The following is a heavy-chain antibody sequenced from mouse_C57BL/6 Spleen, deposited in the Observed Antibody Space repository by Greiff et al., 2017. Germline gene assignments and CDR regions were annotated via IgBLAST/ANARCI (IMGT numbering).Heavy chain of an antibody. V-gene: IGHV1-19*01. CDR1: GYTFTDYY. Sequence: EVQVVESGPVLVKPGASVKMSCKASGYTFTDYYMNWVKQSHGKSLEWIGVINPYNGGTSYNQKFKGKATLTVDKSSSTAYMELNSLTSEDSAVYYCARDYVEYAMDYWGQGTSVTVSS. D-gene: IGHD1-1*01. J-gene: IGHJ4*01. CDR2: INPYNGGT. CDR3: ARDYVEYAMDY.